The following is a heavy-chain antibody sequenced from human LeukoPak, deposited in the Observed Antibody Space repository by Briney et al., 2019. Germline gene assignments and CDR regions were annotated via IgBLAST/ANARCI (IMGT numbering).Heavy chain of an antibody. V-gene: IGHV3-48*02. CDR2: ISLTGSPI. D-gene: IGHD2-15*01. Sequence: GGSLRLSCAASGFTFSSYSLNWVRQAPGKGMEWVSYISLTGSPIYYAHSVKGRFTISRDNAKNSMYLQMDRLTDDDTAMYYCTRGPYSGDDWGQGTLVIVSS. CDR1: GFTFSSYS. CDR3: TRGPYSGDD. J-gene: IGHJ4*02.